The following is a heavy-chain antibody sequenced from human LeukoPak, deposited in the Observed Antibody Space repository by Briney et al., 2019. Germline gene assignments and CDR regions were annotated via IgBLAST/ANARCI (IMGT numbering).Heavy chain of an antibody. CDR1: GFTFSSYA. D-gene: IGHD1-26*01. CDR2: ISGSGGST. Sequence: QPGGSLRLSCAASGFTFSSYAMSWVRQAPGKGLEWVSAISGSGGSTYYADSVKGRFTISRDNSKNTLYLQMNSLRAEDTAVYYCAKEPRGYSGHKRYFDYWGQGTLVTVSS. J-gene: IGHJ4*02. V-gene: IGHV3-23*01. CDR3: AKEPRGYSGHKRYFDY.